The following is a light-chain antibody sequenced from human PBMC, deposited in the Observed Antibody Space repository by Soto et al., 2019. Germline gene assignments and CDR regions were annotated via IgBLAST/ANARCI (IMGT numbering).Light chain of an antibody. J-gene: IGLJ3*02. CDR3: LLYYDGVQV. Sequence: QAVVTQAPSLTVSPGETVTLTCASSTGAVTSGYYPNWFQQKPGQAPRPLIYSINNKHSWTPARFSGSLLGDKAALTLSGVQPEDEAEYYCLLYYDGVQVFGGGTKVTVL. CDR1: TGAVTSGYY. CDR2: SIN. V-gene: IGLV7-43*01.